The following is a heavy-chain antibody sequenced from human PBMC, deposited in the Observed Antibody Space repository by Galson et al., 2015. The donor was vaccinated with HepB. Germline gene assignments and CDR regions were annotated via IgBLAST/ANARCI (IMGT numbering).Heavy chain of an antibody. J-gene: IGHJ2*01. CDR1: GFTFSSYT. Sequence: SLRLSCAASGFTFSSYTMIWVRHAPGKGLEWASSLSSNGRNIYYADSVKGRFTISRDNARRSLYLQMNSLRVDDTALYYCARVAFGRDSGPSYWYFDLWGRGTLATVSS. V-gene: IGHV3-21*01. D-gene: IGHD1-26*01. CDR3: ARVAFGRDSGPSYWYFDL. CDR2: LSSNGRNI.